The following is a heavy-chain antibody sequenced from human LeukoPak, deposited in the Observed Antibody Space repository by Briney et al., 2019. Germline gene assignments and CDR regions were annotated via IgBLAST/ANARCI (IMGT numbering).Heavy chain of an antibody. CDR2: IYYSGST. V-gene: IGHV4-59*08. J-gene: IGHJ5*02. D-gene: IGHD6-13*01. CDR1: GGSISSYY. CDR3: ARQGTSSWYGNWFDP. Sequence: SETLSLTCTVSGGSISSYYWSWIRQPPGKGLEWIGYIYYSGSTNYNPSLKSRVTISVDTSKNQFSLKPSSVTAADTAVYYCARQGTSSWYGNWFDPWGQGTLVTVSS.